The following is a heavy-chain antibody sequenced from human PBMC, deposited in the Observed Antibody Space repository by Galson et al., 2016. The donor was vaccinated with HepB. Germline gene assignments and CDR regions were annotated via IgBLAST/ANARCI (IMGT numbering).Heavy chain of an antibody. CDR1: GFNFRSHV. CDR3: ARGLIGSGKYPYYFDF. D-gene: IGHD3-10*01. J-gene: IGHJ4*01. V-gene: IGHV3-30*03. CDR2: LSYDGTNR. Sequence: SLRLSCAASGFNFRSHVMNWVRQAPGKGLEWVALLSYDGTNRYYADSVKGRFTISRDNSKNTQYLNMSSLRGEDTAVYYCARGLIGSGKYPYYFDFWGQGTLVSVSS.